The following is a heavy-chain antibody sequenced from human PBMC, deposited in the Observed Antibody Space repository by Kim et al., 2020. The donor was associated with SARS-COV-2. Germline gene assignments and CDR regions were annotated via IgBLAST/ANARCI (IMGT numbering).Heavy chain of an antibody. J-gene: IGHJ4*02. CDR2: IYYSGST. CDR1: GGSISSGGYY. V-gene: IGHV4-31*03. CDR3: ARDRAAAGMGLGYFDY. D-gene: IGHD6-13*01. Sequence: SETLSLTCTVSGGSISSGGYYWSWIRQHPGKGLEWIGYIYYSGSTYYNPSLKSRVTISVDTSKNQFSLKLSSVTAADTAVYYCARDRAAAGMGLGYFDYWGQGTLVTVSS.